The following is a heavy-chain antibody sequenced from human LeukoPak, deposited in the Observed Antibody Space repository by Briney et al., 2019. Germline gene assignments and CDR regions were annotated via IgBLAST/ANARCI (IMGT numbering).Heavy chain of an antibody. CDR1: GGSIRNSGYY. CDR3: ARDLKVERLQDENWFGP. D-gene: IGHD3-3*01. Sequence: PSETLSLTCTVSGGSIRNSGYYWAWIRQPPGKGLEWIGSIYYSGSTYYNPSLKSRVTISVDTSKNQFSLKLHSVTAADTAVYYCARDLKVERLQDENWFGPWGRGTLVTVAS. J-gene: IGHJ5*02. V-gene: IGHV4-39*07. CDR2: IYYSGST.